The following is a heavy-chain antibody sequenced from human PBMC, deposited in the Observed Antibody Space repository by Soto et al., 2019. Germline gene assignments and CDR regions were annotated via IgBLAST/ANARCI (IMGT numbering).Heavy chain of an antibody. V-gene: IGHV4-4*07. CDR2: IEASGST. D-gene: IGHD2-15*01. CDR1: GASISSSYY. Sequence: SETLSLTCTVSGASISSSYYWSWIRQSAGKGLEWIGCIEASGSTNYNPSLRSRVTMSVDTSKNQFSLKLTSVTAADTAVYYCARECSGGSCYSSSYGMDVWGQGTTVTVSS. J-gene: IGHJ6*02. CDR3: ARECSGGSCYSSSYGMDV.